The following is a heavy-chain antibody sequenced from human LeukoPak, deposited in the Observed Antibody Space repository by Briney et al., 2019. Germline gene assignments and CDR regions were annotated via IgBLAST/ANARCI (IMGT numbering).Heavy chain of an antibody. CDR1: GFTFDNYA. CDR2: ISGSGGST. Sequence: GGSLRLSCAASGFTFDNYAMSWVRQAPGKGLEWVSGISGSGGSTYYADSVKGRFTISRDNSKNTLYLQMNSLRAEDTAVYYCARDPKYYDFWSGYYPTYFDYWGQGTLVTVSS. CDR3: ARDPKYYDFWSGYYPTYFDY. V-gene: IGHV3-23*01. J-gene: IGHJ4*02. D-gene: IGHD3-3*01.